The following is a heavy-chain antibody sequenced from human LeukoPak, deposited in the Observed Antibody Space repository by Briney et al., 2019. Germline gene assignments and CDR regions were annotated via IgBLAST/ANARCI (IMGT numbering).Heavy chain of an antibody. J-gene: IGHJ5*02. CDR1: GYTFTSYG. CDR2: ISAYSGNT. Sequence: ASVKVSCKASGYTFTSYGISWVRQAPGQGLEWMGWISAYSGNTNYAQKLQGRVTMTTDTSTSTAYMELRSLRSDDTAVYYCARGHQSYCSSTSCYLNPPDVNWFDPWGQGTLVTVSS. D-gene: IGHD2-2*01. V-gene: IGHV1-18*01. CDR3: ARGHQSYCSSTSCYLNPPDVNWFDP.